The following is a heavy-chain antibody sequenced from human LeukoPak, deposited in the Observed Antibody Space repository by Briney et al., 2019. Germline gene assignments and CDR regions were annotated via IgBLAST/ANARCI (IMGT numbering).Heavy chain of an antibody. CDR1: GFTFSRYN. V-gene: IGHV3-21*01. J-gene: IGHJ4*02. CDR3: ARDGGSGYDL. D-gene: IGHD5-12*01. CDR2: ISSSSSYI. Sequence: PGGSLRLSCAASGFTFSRYNMNWVRQAPGKGLEWVSSISSSSSYIYFADSLKGRFTLSRDIPKSSLYLQMNSLRAEDTAVYYCARDGGSGYDLWGQGTLVTVSS.